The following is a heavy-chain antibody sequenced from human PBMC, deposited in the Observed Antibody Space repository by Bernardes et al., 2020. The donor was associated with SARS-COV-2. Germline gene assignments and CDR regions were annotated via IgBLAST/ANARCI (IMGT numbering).Heavy chain of an antibody. CDR3: AGTTVTCCDL. J-gene: IGHJ5*02. D-gene: IGHD1-1*01. CDR1: GINFPGYW. CDR2: ISGDGRTT. Sequence: GGSLGLSCAASGINFPGYWMHWVRQVPGKGLVWLSRISGDGRTTNYADSVKGRFTISRDNAKNTLFLEMNFLRVDDSAVYFCAGTTVTCCDLWGQGTLVTVSS. V-gene: IGHV3-74*01.